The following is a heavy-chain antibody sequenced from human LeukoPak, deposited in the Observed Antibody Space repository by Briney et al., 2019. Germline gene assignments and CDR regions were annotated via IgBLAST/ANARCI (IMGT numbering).Heavy chain of an antibody. CDR2: ISGSGGTT. CDR1: GITLSNYG. V-gene: IGHV3-23*01. Sequence: GGSLRLSCAVSGITLSNYGMSWVRQAPGKGLEWVAGISGSGGTTNYADSVKGRFTISRDNPKNTLFLHMNSLRAEDTAVYFCAKRGVVTRVILVGFHKEAYYFDSWGQGALVTVSS. J-gene: IGHJ4*02. CDR3: AKRGVVTRVILVGFHKEAYYFDS. D-gene: IGHD3-22*01.